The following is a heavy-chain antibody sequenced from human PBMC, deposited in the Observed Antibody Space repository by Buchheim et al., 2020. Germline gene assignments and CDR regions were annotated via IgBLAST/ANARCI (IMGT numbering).Heavy chain of an antibody. Sequence: QVQLQESGPGLVKPSETLSLTCTVSGGSISGYNWNWIRQPSGKGLEWIGFINFSGRTNSNPSLRSRVSISVDTSKNQFSLKLTSVTAAETAVYYGARTGGDHQGGDYWGQGTL. CDR2: INFSGRT. CDR3: ARTGGDHQGGDY. J-gene: IGHJ4*02. V-gene: IGHV4-59*01. CDR1: GGSISGYN. D-gene: IGHD4-17*01.